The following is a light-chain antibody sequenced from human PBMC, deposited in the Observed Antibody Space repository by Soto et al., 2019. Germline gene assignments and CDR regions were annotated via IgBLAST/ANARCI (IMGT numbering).Light chain of an antibody. Sequence: DIQMTQSPSSLSASVGDRVTITCRASQSIITYLNWYQQKPGKAPKLLIYGASSLQSGVPSRFSGSASGTGFTLTISSLQPEDFATYYCQQSYSMWTFGQGTKVQGK. CDR3: QQSYSMWT. CDR2: GAS. V-gene: IGKV1-39*01. CDR1: QSIITY. J-gene: IGKJ1*01.